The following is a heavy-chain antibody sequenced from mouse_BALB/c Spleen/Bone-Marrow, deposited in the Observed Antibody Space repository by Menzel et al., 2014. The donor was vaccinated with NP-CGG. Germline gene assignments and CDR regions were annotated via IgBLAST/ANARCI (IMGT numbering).Heavy chain of an antibody. V-gene: IGHV5-12*02. CDR2: ISNGGGST. CDR3: ARHNYDETWFAY. D-gene: IGHD2-4*01. J-gene: IGHJ3*01. CDR1: GFTFSDYY. Sequence: EVQLVESGGGLVQPGGSLKLSCATSGFTFSDYYMYWVRQTPEKRLEWVAYISNGGGSTYYPDTVKGRFTISRDNAKNTLYLQMNRLKSEDTAMYYCARHNYDETWFAYWGQGTLVTVSA.